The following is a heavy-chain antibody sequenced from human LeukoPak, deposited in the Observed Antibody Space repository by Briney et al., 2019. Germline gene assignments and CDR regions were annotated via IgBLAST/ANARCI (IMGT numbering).Heavy chain of an antibody. V-gene: IGHV4-59*01. CDR3: ARVVYSGSWGYFDY. J-gene: IGHJ4*02. Sequence: SETLSLTCTVSGGSMSTYYWSWIRQSPGKELEWIGYIYYSGSTSYNPSLKSRLTISIDTSKTQFYLKLSSVTAADTAVYYCARVVYSGSWGYFDYWGQGILVTVSS. CDR2: IYYSGST. CDR1: GGSMSTYY. D-gene: IGHD3-10*01.